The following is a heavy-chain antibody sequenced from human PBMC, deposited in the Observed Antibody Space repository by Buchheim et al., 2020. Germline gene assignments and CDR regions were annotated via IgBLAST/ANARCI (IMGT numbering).Heavy chain of an antibody. J-gene: IGHJ6*02. CDR3: ASAPLVWLWLPSYYYYYGMDV. Sequence: QVQLVQSGAEVKKPGASVKVSCKASGYTFTSYDINWVRQATGQGLEWMGWMNPNSGNTGYAQKFQGRVTMTRNTSISTAYMVLSSLISEDTAVYYCASAPLVWLWLPSYYYYYGMDVWGQGTT. V-gene: IGHV1-8*01. D-gene: IGHD5-18*01. CDR2: MNPNSGNT. CDR1: GYTFTSYD.